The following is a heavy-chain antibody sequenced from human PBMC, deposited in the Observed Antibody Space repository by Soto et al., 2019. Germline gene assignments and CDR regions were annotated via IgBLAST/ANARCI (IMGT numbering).Heavy chain of an antibody. J-gene: IGHJ6*02. Sequence: ASVKVSCKASGYTFTSYGISWVRQAPGQGLEWMGWISAYNGNTNYAQKLQGRVTMTTDTSTSTAYMELRSLRSDDTAVYYCARDLPIITMVRRDYYYGMDVWGQGTTVTVSS. D-gene: IGHD3-10*01. CDR2: ISAYNGNT. CDR3: ARDLPIITMVRRDYYYGMDV. CDR1: GYTFTSYG. V-gene: IGHV1-18*04.